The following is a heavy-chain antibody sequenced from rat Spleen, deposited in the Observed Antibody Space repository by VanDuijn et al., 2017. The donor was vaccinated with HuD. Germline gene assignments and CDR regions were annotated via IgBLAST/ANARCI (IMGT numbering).Heavy chain of an antibody. D-gene: IGHD1-5*01. CDR2: ISSGAYT. CDR1: GFSLTSNG. CDR3: TRPNNPYWYFDF. J-gene: IGHJ1*01. V-gene: IGHV2S12*01. Sequence: QVQLKESGPGLVQTSQTLSLTCTVSGFSLTSNGVNWVRQPPGKGLEWIATISSGAYTYYNSALKSRLSISRDTSKSQVFLKMNSLQTEDTAIYFCTRPNNPYWYFDFWGPGTMVTVSS.